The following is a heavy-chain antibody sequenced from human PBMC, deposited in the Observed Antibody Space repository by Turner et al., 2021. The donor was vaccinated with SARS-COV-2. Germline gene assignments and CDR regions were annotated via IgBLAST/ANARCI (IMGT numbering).Heavy chain of an antibody. V-gene: IGHV1-46*03. CDR1: GSFFINYY. J-gene: IGHJ4*02. CDR3: ARGELWSFSSYDN. CDR2: INPSGGGT. Sequence: QVQLVQSGAEVKKPGASLRVSCKPSGSFFINYYIHWVRQAPGQGLEWVGIINPSGGGTRYAQKFRGRVTMTRDTSTSTVSMELSSLRSEDTAVYYCARGELWSFSSYDNWGQGTLVTVSS. D-gene: IGHD3-10*01.